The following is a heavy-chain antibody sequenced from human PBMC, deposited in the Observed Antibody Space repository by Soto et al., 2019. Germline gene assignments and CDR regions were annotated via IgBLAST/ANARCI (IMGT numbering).Heavy chain of an antibody. J-gene: IGHJ6*02. Sequence: PSQTLSLTCAISGDSVSSNSAAWNWIRQSPSRGLKRLGRTYYRSKWYNDYAVSVKSRITINPDTSKNQFSLQLNSVTPEDTAVYYCARGTEDYDFWSGSYYYYGMDVWGQGTTVTASS. D-gene: IGHD3-3*01. CDR1: GDSVSSNSAA. V-gene: IGHV6-1*01. CDR2: TYYRSKWYN. CDR3: ARGTEDYDFWSGSYYYYGMDV.